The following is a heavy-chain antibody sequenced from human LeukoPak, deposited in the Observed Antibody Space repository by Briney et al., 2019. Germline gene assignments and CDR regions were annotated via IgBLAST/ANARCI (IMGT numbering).Heavy chain of an antibody. CDR2: ISQDGSET. CDR1: GFTFNSFF. J-gene: IGHJ4*02. D-gene: IGHD7-27*01. Sequence: GGSLRLSCAASGFTFNSFFLNWVRLTPGRELEWLACISQDGSETFYMDSVRGRFTISRDNTKNSLYLQMNSLRAEDTAVYFCVRDLGHSRHYFEYWGQGALVTVSS. V-gene: IGHV3-7*01. CDR3: VRDLGHSRHYFEY.